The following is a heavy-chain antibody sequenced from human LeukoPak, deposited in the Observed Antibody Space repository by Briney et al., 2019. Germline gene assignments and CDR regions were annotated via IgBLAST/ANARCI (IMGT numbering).Heavy chain of an antibody. CDR3: ARGGYCSGGSCYFGAFDI. CDR2: IIPILGIA. Sequence: ASVKVSCKASGGTFSSYAISWVRQAPGQGLEWMGRIIPILGIANYAQKFQGRVTITADKSTSTAYMELSSLRSEDTAVYYCARGGYCSGGSCYFGAFDIWGQGTMVTVSS. CDR1: GGTFSSYA. V-gene: IGHV1-69*04. D-gene: IGHD2-15*01. J-gene: IGHJ3*02.